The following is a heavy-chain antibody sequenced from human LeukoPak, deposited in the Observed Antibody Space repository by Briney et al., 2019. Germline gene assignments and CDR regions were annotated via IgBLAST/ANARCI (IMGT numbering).Heavy chain of an antibody. CDR2: INHSGST. Sequence: SETLSLTCAVYGGSFSGYYWSWIRQPPGKGLEWIGEINHSGSTNYNPSLKSRVTISVDTSKSQFSLKVSSVTAADTAVYYCARDRFDDSSGYYYHYYYYMDVWGKGTTVTVSS. CDR1: GGSFSGYY. V-gene: IGHV4-34*01. CDR3: ARDRFDDSSGYYYHYYYYMDV. J-gene: IGHJ6*03. D-gene: IGHD3-22*01.